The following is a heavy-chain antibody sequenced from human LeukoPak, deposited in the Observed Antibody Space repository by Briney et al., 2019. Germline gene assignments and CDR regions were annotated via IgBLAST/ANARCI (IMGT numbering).Heavy chain of an antibody. V-gene: IGHV5-51*01. D-gene: IGHD3-3*01. CDR2: IYPGDSDT. J-gene: IGHJ6*03. CDR3: ARHPCIKTIFGVVIPGCHMDV. CDR1: GYSFTSYW. Sequence: GESLKISCKGSGYSFTSYWIGWVRQMPGKGLEWMGIIYPGDSDTRYSPSFQGQVTISADKSISTAYLQWSSLKASDTAMYYSARHPCIKTIFGVVIPGCHMDVWGKGTTVTVSS.